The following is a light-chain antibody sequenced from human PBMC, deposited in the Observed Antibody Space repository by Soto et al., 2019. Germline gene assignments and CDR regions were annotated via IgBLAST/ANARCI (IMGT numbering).Light chain of an antibody. CDR3: QQYNTWRSIT. J-gene: IGKJ5*01. V-gene: IGKV1-5*01. CDR2: DAS. Sequence: DIQMTQSPSTLSASVGDRVTITCRASQTISIWLAWYQQKPGKAPNLLIYDASTLESGVPSRFSGSGSGTEFTLTISSLQPDDFAVYYCQQYNTWRSITFGQGTRLEIK. CDR1: QTISIW.